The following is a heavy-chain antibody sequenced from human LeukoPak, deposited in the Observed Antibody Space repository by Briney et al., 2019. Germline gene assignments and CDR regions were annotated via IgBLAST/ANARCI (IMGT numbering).Heavy chain of an antibody. CDR3: AARRNNWNDVYYMDV. CDR1: GYTFTSYA. V-gene: IGHV7-4-1*02. J-gene: IGHJ6*03. Sequence: GASVKVSCKASGYTFTSYAMNGVRQAPGQGLEWMGWINTNTGNPTYAQGFTGRFVFSLDTSVSTAYLQISSLKAEDTAVYYCAARRNNWNDVYYMDVWGKGTTVTVSS. CDR2: INTNTGNP. D-gene: IGHD1-20*01.